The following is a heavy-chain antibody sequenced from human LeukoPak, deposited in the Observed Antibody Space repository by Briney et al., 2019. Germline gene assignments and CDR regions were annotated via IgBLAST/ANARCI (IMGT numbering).Heavy chain of an antibody. D-gene: IGHD3-22*01. V-gene: IGHV1-69*13. CDR3: AGNYDSSGYYYSGYDY. CDR2: IIPIFGTA. J-gene: IGHJ4*02. Sequence: GASVKVSCKASGGTFSSYAISWVRQAPGQGLEWMGGIIPIFGTANYAQKFQGRVTITADESTSTAYMEQSSLRSEDTAVYYCAGNYDSSGYYYSGYDYWGQGTLVTVSS. CDR1: GGTFSSYA.